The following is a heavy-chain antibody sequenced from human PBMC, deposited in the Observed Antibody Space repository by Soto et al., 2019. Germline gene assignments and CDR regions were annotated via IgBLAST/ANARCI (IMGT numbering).Heavy chain of an antibody. CDR2: IYYSGST. CDR1: GGSISSSSYY. D-gene: IGHD6-19*01. V-gene: IGHV4-39*01. CDR3: ARHEVGSGWYQAERNWFDP. Sequence: QLQLQESGPGLVKPSETLSLTCTVSGGSISSSSYYWGWIRQPPGKGLEWIGSIYYSGSTYYNPSLKSRVTISVDTSKNQFSLKLSSVTAADTAVYYCARHEVGSGWYQAERNWFDPWGQGTLVTVSS. J-gene: IGHJ5*02.